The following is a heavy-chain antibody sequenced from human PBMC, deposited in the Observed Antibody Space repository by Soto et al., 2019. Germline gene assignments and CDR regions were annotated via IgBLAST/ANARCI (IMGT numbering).Heavy chain of an antibody. Sequence: ASVKVSCKASGGTFSSYTTSWVRQAPGKGLEWMGGFDPEDGETIYAQKFQGRVTMTEDTSTDTAYMELSSLRSEDTAVYYCATATAGGYFDPWGQGTLVTVSS. CDR3: ATATAGGYFDP. CDR2: FDPEDGET. CDR1: GGTFSSYT. J-gene: IGHJ4*02. D-gene: IGHD2-21*02. V-gene: IGHV1-24*01.